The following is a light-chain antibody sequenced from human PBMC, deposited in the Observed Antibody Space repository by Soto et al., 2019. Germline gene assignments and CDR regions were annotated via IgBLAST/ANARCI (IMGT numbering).Light chain of an antibody. CDR2: LGS. Sequence: DIVMTQSPLSLPVNPGEPASISCRTSQSLLHSNGYKYLDWYLQKPGQSPQLLIYLGSNRASGVPDRFSGSGSGTDFTLKISRVEAEDVGVYYCMQALQTPSDFGGGTKVEIK. CDR1: QSLLHSNGYKY. V-gene: IGKV2-28*01. J-gene: IGKJ4*01. CDR3: MQALQTPSD.